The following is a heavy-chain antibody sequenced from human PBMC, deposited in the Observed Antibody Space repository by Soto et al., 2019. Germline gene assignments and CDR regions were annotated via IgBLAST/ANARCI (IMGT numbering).Heavy chain of an antibody. CDR3: AKDGKGITGTYRYFDY. J-gene: IGHJ4*02. V-gene: IGHV3-30*18. Sequence: PGGSLRLSCAASGFTFSSYGMHWVRQAPGKGLEWVAVISYDGSNKYYADSAKGRFTISRDNSKNTLYLQMNSLRAEDTAVYYCAKDGKGITGTYRYFDYWGQGTLVTVSS. D-gene: IGHD1-7*01. CDR2: ISYDGSNK. CDR1: GFTFSSYG.